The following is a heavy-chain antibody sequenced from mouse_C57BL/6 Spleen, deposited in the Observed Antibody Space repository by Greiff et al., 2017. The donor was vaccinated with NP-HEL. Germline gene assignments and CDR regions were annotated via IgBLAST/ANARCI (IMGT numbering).Heavy chain of an antibody. CDR1: GFTFSSYA. V-gene: IGHV5-4*01. Sequence: VMLVESGGGLVKPGGSLKLSCAASGFTFSSYAMSWVRQTPEKRLEWVATISDGGSYTYYPDNVKGRFTISRDNAKNNLYLQMSHLKSEDTAMYYCARDRGIRAMDYWGQGTSVTVSS. CDR3: ARDRGIRAMDY. CDR2: ISDGGSYT. D-gene: IGHD3-3*01. J-gene: IGHJ4*01.